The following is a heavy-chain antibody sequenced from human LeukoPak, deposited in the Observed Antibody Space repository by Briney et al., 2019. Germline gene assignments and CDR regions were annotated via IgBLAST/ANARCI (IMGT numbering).Heavy chain of an antibody. CDR1: GGSISSGSYY. V-gene: IGHV4-61*02. CDR2: IYTSGST. CDR3: ASANYDFWSGYSVY. J-gene: IGHJ4*02. D-gene: IGHD3-3*01. Sequence: SETLSLTCIVSGGSISSGSYYWSWIRQPAGKGLEWIGRIYTSGSTNYNPSLKSRVTISVDTSKNQFSLKLSSVTAADTAVYYCASANYDFWSGYSVYWGQGTLVTVSS.